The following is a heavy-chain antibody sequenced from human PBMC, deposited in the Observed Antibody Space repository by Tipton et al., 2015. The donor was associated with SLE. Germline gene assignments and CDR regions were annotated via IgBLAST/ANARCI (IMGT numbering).Heavy chain of an antibody. Sequence: TLSLTCTVFGGSISSYYWSWIRQPAGKGLEWIGQIHSSGRTSYNPSLKSRVTISVDTSKNQFSLKLSSVTPADTAVYYCARGPSIPYSSSWYGIDYWGQGTLVTVSS. V-gene: IGHV4-4*07. CDR1: GGSISSYY. D-gene: IGHD6-13*01. CDR2: IHSSGRT. J-gene: IGHJ4*02. CDR3: ARGPSIPYSSSWYGIDY.